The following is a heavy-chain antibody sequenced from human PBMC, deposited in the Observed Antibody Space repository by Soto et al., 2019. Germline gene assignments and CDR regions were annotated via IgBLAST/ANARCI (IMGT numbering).Heavy chain of an antibody. CDR1: GFTVSDNY. CDR2: VYNGDTK. V-gene: IGHV3-66*01. Sequence: EVQLVESGGGLVQPGGSLRLSCAASGFTVSDNYMSWVRQPPGKGLEWVSVVYNGDTKYYADSVKGRFTISRDNSKNTLYLQMNSLRVEDTAVYYCASYGASPYWGQGTLVTVSS. CDR3: ASYGASPY. J-gene: IGHJ4*02. D-gene: IGHD4-17*01.